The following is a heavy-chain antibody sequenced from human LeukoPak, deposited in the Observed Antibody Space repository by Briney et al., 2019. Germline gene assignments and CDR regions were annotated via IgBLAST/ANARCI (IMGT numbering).Heavy chain of an antibody. Sequence: SETLSLTCTVSGGSISSSSYYWGWIRQLPGKGLEWIGYIYYSGSTYYNPSLKSRVTISVDTSKNQFSLKLSSVTAADTAVYYCASPVGTTMVRGEDAFGIWGQGTMVTVSS. CDR3: ASPVGTTMVRGEDAFGI. CDR2: IYYSGST. D-gene: IGHD3-10*01. V-gene: IGHV4-30-4*08. CDR1: GGSISSSSYY. J-gene: IGHJ3*02.